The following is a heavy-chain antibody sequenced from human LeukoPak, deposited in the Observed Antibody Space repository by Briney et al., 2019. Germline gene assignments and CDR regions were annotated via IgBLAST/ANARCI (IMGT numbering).Heavy chain of an antibody. Sequence: GGSLRLSCAASGFTFSSYSMNWVRQAPGKGMEWVSCISSSSSYIYYADSIKGRFTISRANAKNSLYLQMNSLRAEDTAVYYCARDGDYSNYYYYYMDVWGKGTTVTVSS. CDR2: ISSSSSYI. J-gene: IGHJ6*03. D-gene: IGHD4-11*01. CDR3: ARDGDYSNYYYYYMDV. V-gene: IGHV3-21*01. CDR1: GFTFSSYS.